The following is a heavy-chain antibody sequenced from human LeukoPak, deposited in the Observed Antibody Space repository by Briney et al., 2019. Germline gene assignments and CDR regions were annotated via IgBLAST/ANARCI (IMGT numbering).Heavy chain of an antibody. V-gene: IGHV3-23*01. J-gene: IGHJ4*02. Sequence: PGGSLRLSCAASGPTFSVYAMSWVRQAPGKGLEWVSGISGSGTGTYYADSVKGRFTISRDNSKNTLYLQMNSLSAEDTAVFYCARGGGYSGYLFYFDSWGQVTLVSVSS. CDR3: ARGGGYSGYLFYFDS. D-gene: IGHD5-12*01. CDR1: GPTFSVYA. CDR2: ISGSGTGT.